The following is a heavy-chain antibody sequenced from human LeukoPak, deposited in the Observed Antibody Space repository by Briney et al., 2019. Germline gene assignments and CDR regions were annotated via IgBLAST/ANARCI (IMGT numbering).Heavy chain of an antibody. CDR1: GFTFSSYW. D-gene: IGHD3-3*01. V-gene: IGHV3-7*01. J-gene: IGHJ4*02. CDR2: IKQDGSEK. CDR3: ARGATYYDFWSGLKVSDY. Sequence: GGSLRLSCAASGFTFSSYWMSWVRQAPGKGLEWVANIKQDGSEKYYVDSVEGRFTISRDNVKNSLYLQMDSLRAEDTAVYYCARGATYYDFWSGLKVSDYWGQGTLVTVSS.